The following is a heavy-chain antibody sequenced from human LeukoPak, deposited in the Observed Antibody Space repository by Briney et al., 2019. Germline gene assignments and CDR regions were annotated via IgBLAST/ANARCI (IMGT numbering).Heavy chain of an antibody. Sequence: GGSLRLSCAASGFTFSSYEMNWVRQAPGEGLEWVSYISSSGSTIYYADSVKGRFTISRDNAKNSLYLQMNSLRAEDTAVYYCAISMITFGGVIVNLGYWGQGTLVTVSS. CDR2: ISSSGSTI. CDR3: AISMITFGGVIVNLGY. V-gene: IGHV3-48*03. J-gene: IGHJ4*02. CDR1: GFTFSSYE. D-gene: IGHD3-16*02.